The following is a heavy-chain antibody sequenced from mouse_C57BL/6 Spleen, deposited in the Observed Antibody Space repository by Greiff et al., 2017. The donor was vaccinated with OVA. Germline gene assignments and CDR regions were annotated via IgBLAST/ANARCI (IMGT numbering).Heavy chain of an antibody. J-gene: IGHJ2*01. V-gene: IGHV1-82*01. CDR1: GYAFSSSW. CDR3: ARIYYGYDGYYFDD. Sequence: QVQLQQSGPELVKPGASVKISCKASGYAFSSSWMNWVKQRPGKGLEWIGRIYPGDGDTNYNGKFKGKATLTADKSSSTAYMQLSSLTSEDSAVYFCARIYYGYDGYYFDDWGQGTTLTVSS. CDR2: IYPGDGDT. D-gene: IGHD2-2*01.